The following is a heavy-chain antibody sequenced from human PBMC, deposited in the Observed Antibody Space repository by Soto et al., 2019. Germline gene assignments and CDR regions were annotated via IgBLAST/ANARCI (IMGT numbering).Heavy chain of an antibody. J-gene: IGHJ4*02. CDR3: ARDESSSAGFDY. Sequence: SSETLSLTCTVSGGSISSGDYYWSWIRQPPGKGLEWIGYIYYSGSTYYNPSLKSRVTISVDTSKNQFSLKLSSVTAADAAVYYCARDESSSAGFDYWGQGTLVTVSS. CDR1: GGSISSGDYY. D-gene: IGHD6-6*01. CDR2: IYYSGST. V-gene: IGHV4-30-4*01.